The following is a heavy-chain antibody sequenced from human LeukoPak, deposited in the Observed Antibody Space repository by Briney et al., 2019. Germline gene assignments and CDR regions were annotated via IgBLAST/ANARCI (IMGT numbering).Heavy chain of an antibody. CDR2: ISDSGTT. Sequence: ASEALSLTCAVYGGSFNDYSWSWIRQPPGKGLEWIGEISDSGTTNINPSLRRRVSLSVDTSKNQFTLDMGSMTAADTGVYYCARGQGVTLIKVGKNWFDPWSQGTPVIVSP. D-gene: IGHD3-22*01. CDR3: ARGQGVTLIKVGKNWFDP. V-gene: IGHV4-34*01. CDR1: GGSFNDYS. J-gene: IGHJ5*02.